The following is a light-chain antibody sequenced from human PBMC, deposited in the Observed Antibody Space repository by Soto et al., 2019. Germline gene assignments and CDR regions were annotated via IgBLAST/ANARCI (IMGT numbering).Light chain of an antibody. CDR3: LQYNNFWT. CDR2: KAS. Sequence: IQMTQSPSTLSASVGDRVTITCRASQSVFSWLAWYQQKPGKAPKLLIYKASILENGVPSSFSGSGSGTEFTLAISSLQPDDFATYYCLQYNNFWTFGQGTKVEIK. CDR1: QSVFSW. J-gene: IGKJ1*01. V-gene: IGKV1-5*03.